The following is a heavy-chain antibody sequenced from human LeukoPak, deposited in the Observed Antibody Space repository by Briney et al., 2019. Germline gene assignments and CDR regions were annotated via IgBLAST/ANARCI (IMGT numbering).Heavy chain of an antibody. J-gene: IGHJ4*02. V-gene: IGHV4-34*01. CDR1: GGSFNGYY. D-gene: IGHD6-25*01. Sequence: SEILSLTCAVYGGSFNGYYWTWIRQPPGKGLEWIGEINHSGSTDYNPSLKSRVTISVDTSKNQFSLKLNSVTAADTAVYYCARGQLRLSNWGQGSLVIVSS. CDR3: ARGQLRLSN. CDR2: INHSGST.